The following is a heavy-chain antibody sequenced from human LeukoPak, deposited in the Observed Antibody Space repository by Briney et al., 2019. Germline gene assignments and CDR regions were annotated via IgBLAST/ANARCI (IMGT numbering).Heavy chain of an antibody. Sequence: PGGSLGLSCAASGFTFSTYAVSWVRQAPGKGLEWVSAISGSGGSTYYADSVKGRFTISRDNAKNTVHLQMNSLRAEDTAIYYCAKRIAAALDYWGQGTLVTVSS. D-gene: IGHD6-13*01. V-gene: IGHV3-23*01. CDR1: GFTFSTYA. CDR2: ISGSGGST. J-gene: IGHJ4*02. CDR3: AKRIAAALDY.